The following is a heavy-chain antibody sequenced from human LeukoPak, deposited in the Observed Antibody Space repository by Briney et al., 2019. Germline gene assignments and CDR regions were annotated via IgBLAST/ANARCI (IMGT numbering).Heavy chain of an antibody. CDR2: IYSGGST. D-gene: IGHD1-26*01. CDR3: AKVAEVGATGYYYYMDV. J-gene: IGHJ6*03. CDR1: GFTVSSNY. V-gene: IGHV3-66*01. Sequence: GGSLRLSCAASGFTVSSNYMSWVRQAPGKGLEWVSVIYSGGSTYYADSVKGRFTISRDNSKNTLYLQMNSLRAEDTAVYYCAKVAEVGATGYYYYMDVWGKGTTVTISS.